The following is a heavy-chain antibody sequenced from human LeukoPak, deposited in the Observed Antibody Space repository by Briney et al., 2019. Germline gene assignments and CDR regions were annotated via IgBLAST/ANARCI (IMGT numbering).Heavy chain of an antibody. D-gene: IGHD3-22*01. V-gene: IGHV3-30*14. CDR3: ARRGDSSGYYFYYMDV. CDR2: ISYDGSNK. CDR1: GFTFSSYA. J-gene: IGHJ6*03. Sequence: GGSLRLSCAASGFTFSSYAMHWVRQAPGKGLEWVAVISYDGSNKYYADSVKGRFTISRDNSKNMVYLQMGSLRVEDMAVYCCARRGDSSGYYFYYMDVWGTGTTVTVSS.